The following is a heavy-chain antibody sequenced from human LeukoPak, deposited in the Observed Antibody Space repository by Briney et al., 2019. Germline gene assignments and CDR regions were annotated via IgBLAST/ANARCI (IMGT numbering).Heavy chain of an antibody. CDR1: GFTFSSYA. V-gene: IGHV3-23*01. Sequence: GGSLRLSCAASGFTFSSYAMSWVRQAPGKGLEWVSAISGSGGSTYYADSVKGRFTISRDNSKNTLYLQMNSLKTEDTAVYYCTRQMEQWLVLRGMDVWGQGTTVTVSS. J-gene: IGHJ6*02. D-gene: IGHD6-19*01. CDR2: ISGSGGST. CDR3: TRQMEQWLVLRGMDV.